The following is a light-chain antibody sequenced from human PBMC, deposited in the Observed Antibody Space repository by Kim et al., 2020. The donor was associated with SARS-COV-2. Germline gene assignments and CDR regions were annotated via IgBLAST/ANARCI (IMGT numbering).Light chain of an antibody. CDR3: QQRSNWWT. Sequence: SLSPGESATLSGRASQSVSSYLAWYQQKPGQAPRLLIDDASNRATGIPARFSGSGSGTDFTLTISSLEPEDFAVYYCQQRSNWWTFGQGTKVDIK. J-gene: IGKJ1*01. CDR1: QSVSSY. V-gene: IGKV3-11*01. CDR2: DAS.